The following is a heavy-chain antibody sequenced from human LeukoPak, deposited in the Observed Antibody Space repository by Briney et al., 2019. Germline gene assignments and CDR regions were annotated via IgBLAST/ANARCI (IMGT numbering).Heavy chain of an antibody. CDR3: ARLMYYHHFDY. CDR1: GFTFSSYG. J-gene: IGHJ4*02. D-gene: IGHD2-8*01. V-gene: IGHV3-7*01. Sequence: GGSLRLSCAASGFTFSSYGMHWVRQAPGKGLEWVANIKQDGSEKYYVDSVKGRFTISRDNAKNSLYLQMNSLRAEDTAVYYCARLMYYHHFDYWGQGTLVTVSS. CDR2: IKQDGSEK.